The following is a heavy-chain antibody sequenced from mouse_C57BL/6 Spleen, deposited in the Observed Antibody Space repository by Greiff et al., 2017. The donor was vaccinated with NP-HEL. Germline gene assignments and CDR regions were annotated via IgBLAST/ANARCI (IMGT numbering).Heavy chain of an antibody. CDR2: FYPGSGSI. J-gene: IGHJ4*01. CDR3: ARHEAYWDAGYAMDY. CDR1: GYTFTEYT. Sequence: QVHVKQSGAELVKPGASVKLSCKASGYTFTEYTIHWVKQRSGQGLEWIGWFYPGSGSIKYNEKFKDKATLTADKSSSTVYMELSRLTSEDSAVYFCARHEAYWDAGYAMDYWGQGTSVTVSS. D-gene: IGHD4-1*01. V-gene: IGHV1-62-2*01.